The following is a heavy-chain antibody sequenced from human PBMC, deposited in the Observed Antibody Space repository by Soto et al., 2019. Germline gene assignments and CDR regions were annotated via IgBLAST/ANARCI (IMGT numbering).Heavy chain of an antibody. CDR1: EVTFSTYA. J-gene: IGHJ4*02. CDR2: ISGSGGST. V-gene: IGHV3-23*01. CDR3: AKERGKRGYSYGCDY. D-gene: IGHD5-18*01. Sequence: GGSMRLSCAASEVTFSTYAMSWVRQAPGKGLEWVSAISGSGGSTYYADSVKGRFTISRDNSKNTLYLQMNSLRAEDTAVYYCAKERGKRGYSYGCDYWGQGTLVTVSS.